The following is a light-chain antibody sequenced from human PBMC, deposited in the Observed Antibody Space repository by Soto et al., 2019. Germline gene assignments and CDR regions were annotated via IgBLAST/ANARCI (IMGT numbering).Light chain of an antibody. V-gene: IGKV1-39*01. CDR2: GTS. J-gene: IGKJ2*01. CDR3: QQSYMIPYT. Sequence: DIQMTQSPPSLSASVGDRVTITCRASQSICTYLNWYQHTPGKAPKLLIFGTSRLQGGVPSRFSGSGSGTDFTLTISSPQPEDFATYYCQQSYMIPYTFGQGTKLEIK. CDR1: QSICTY.